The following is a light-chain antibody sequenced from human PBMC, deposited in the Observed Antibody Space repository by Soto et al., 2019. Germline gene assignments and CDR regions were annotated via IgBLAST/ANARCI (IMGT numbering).Light chain of an antibody. J-gene: IGLJ1*01. Sequence: QFALTQPASVSGSPGQSITISCTGTSSDVGGYNYVSWYQQHPGKAPKLMIYEVSNRPSGVSNRFSGSKSGNTASLTISGLQAEDEADYYCSSYTSSRYVFGTGTKVTVL. CDR2: EVS. CDR3: SSYTSSRYV. CDR1: SSDVGGYNY. V-gene: IGLV2-14*01.